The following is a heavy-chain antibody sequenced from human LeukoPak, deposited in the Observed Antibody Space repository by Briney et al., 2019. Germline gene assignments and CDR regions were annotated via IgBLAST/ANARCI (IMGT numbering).Heavy chain of an antibody. CDR2: IYYSGDT. D-gene: IGHD3-3*01. V-gene: IGHV4-59*01. CDR1: GGSIRSFY. CDR3: ARDTAETIFGVVGEIGYMDV. J-gene: IGHJ6*03. Sequence: SETLSLTCTVSGGSIRSFYWSWIRQPPGKGLEWVAYIYYSGDTNYNPSLKSRVTVSVDTSKNQFSLNLTSVTAADTAVYYCARDTAETIFGVVGEIGYMDVWGKGTTVTVSS.